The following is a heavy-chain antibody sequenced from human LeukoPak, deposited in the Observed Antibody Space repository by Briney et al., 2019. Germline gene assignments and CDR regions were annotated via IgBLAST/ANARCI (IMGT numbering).Heavy chain of an antibody. V-gene: IGHV3-11*01. CDR3: ARGTVSSSWYSDYYYYYGMDV. CDR1: GFTFSDYY. CDR2: ISSSGSTI. J-gene: IGHJ6*02. D-gene: IGHD6-13*01. Sequence: GGSLRLSCAASGFTFSDYYMSWIRQAPGKGLEWVSYISSSGSTIYYADSVKGRFTISRDNAKNSLYLQMNSLRAEDTAVYYCARGTVSSSWYSDYYYYYGMDVWGQGTTVTVSS.